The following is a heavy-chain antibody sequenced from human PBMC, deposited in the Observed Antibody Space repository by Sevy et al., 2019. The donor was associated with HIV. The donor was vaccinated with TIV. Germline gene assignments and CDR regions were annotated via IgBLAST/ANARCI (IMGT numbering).Heavy chain of an antibody. CDR3: AGGRGEPRADCFDY. D-gene: IGHD3-16*01. CDR1: GFSFNIYS. Sequence: GGSLRLSCAASGFSFNIYSMNWVRQAPGKGLEWVSSISGGSSYIFYAGSVKGRFTISRDNAKNSLYLQMNSLGAEDTAVYYCAGGRGEPRADCFDYWGQGTLVTVSS. V-gene: IGHV3-21*01. CDR2: ISGGSSYI. J-gene: IGHJ4*02.